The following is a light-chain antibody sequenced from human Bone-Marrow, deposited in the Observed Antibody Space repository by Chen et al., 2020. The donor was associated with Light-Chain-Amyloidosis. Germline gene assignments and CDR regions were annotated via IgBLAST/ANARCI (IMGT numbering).Light chain of an antibody. J-gene: IGLJ1*01. CDR2: EVT. Sequence: QSALTQPASVSGSPGPSITISCTGTSSDVGGDNHVSWYQQHPDKAPKLMIYEVTNRPSWVPGRVAGSKSDNTAYLTISGLQPEDGADYFCSSYTITNTLVFGSGTRVTVL. V-gene: IGLV2-14*01. CDR3: SSYTITNTLV. CDR1: SSDVGGDNH.